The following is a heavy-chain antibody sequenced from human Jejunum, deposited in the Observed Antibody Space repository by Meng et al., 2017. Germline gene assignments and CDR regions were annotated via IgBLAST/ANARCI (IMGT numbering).Heavy chain of an antibody. CDR1: GYTFTNYI. D-gene: IGHD2-2*02. J-gene: IGHJ4*02. V-gene: IGHV1-3*01. CDR3: ARLDCTSTSCYTLEY. Sequence: QVQLVQSGAEVKKPGASVKVSCKTSGYTFTNYIIHWVRQAPGQSLEWMGWINAGNGDTKYSQRFQDTVTFTRDTSASTAYMELSSLTSEDTAVYYCARLDCTSTSCYTLEYWGQGTLVTVSS. CDR2: INAGNGDT.